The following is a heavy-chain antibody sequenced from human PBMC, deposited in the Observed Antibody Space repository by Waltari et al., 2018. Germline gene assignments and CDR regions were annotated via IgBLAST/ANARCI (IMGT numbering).Heavy chain of an antibody. V-gene: IGHV1-69*13. Sequence: QVQLVQSGAEVKKPGSSVKVSCKASGGNFSSYAISWVRQAPGQGLEWMGGIIPIFGTANYAQKFQGRVTITADESTSTAYMELSSLRSEDTAVYYCARGLDPAGSKEAATDYWGQGTLVTVSS. CDR3: ARGLDPAGSKEAATDY. D-gene: IGHD2-15*01. CDR2: IIPIFGTA. J-gene: IGHJ4*02. CDR1: GGNFSSYA.